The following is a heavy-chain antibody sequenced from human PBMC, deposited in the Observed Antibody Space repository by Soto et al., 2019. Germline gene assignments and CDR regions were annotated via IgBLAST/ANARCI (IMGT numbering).Heavy chain of an antibody. Sequence: LSLTCAISGDSVSSNSAAWNWIRQSPSRGLEWLGRTYYRSKWYNDYAVSVKSRITINPDTSKNQFSLQLNSVTPEDTAVYYCARERGYCSSTSCYYYYYYGMDVWGQGTTVTVSS. CDR1: GDSVSSNSAA. D-gene: IGHD2-2*01. CDR3: ARERGYCSSTSCYYYYYYGMDV. CDR2: TYYRSKWYN. V-gene: IGHV6-1*01. J-gene: IGHJ6*02.